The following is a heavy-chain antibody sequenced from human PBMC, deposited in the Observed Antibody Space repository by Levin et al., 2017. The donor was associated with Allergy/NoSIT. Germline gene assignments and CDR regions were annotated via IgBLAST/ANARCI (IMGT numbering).Heavy chain of an antibody. Sequence: SQTLSLTCNVSGGSISSGSYYWSWIRQPAGKGLQWIGRIYTSGSTNYNPSLNGRVTISLDTSKNHLSLKLSSVTAADTAVYYCARDPWGASFWFDPWGQGILVTVSS. D-gene: IGHD3-16*01. CDR3: ARDPWGASFWFDP. CDR2: IYTSGST. CDR1: GGSISSGSYY. J-gene: IGHJ5*02. V-gene: IGHV4-61*02.